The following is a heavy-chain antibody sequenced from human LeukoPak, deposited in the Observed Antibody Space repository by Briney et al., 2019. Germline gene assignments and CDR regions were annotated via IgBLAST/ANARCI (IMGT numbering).Heavy chain of an antibody. CDR1: GGSFSGYY. CDR3: ARDGSGYYGYFDL. CDR2: INHSGST. D-gene: IGHD3-3*01. Sequence: SETLSLTCAVYGGSFSGYYWSWIRQPPGKGLEWIGEINHSGSTNYNPSLKSRVTISVDTSKNQFSLKLSSVTAAGTAVYYCARDGSGYYGYFDLWGRGTLVTVSS. V-gene: IGHV4-34*01. J-gene: IGHJ2*01.